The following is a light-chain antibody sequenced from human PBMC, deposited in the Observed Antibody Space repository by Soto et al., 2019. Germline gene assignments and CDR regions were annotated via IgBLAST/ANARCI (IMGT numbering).Light chain of an antibody. J-gene: IGLJ1*01. CDR3: SSYTTTFTYV. Sequence: QYALTQPASVSGSPGQSITISCTGTSSDVGGYNFVSWYQQHPGKVPKVMIYDVSNRPSGVSYRFSGSKSGNTASLTISGLQAEDEADYYCSSYTTTFTYVFGSGTKLTVL. V-gene: IGLV2-14*03. CDR2: DVS. CDR1: SSDVGGYNF.